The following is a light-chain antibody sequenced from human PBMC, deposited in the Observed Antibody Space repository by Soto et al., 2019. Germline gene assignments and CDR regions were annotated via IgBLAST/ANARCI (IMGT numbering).Light chain of an antibody. CDR1: QSVSSN. V-gene: IGKV3-15*01. CDR2: GAS. Sequence: EIVMTQSPATLSVSPWERATLSCRASQSVSSNLAWYQQKPGQAPRLLIYGASTRATGIPARFSGSGSGTEFTLTISSLQSEDFAVYYCQQRSNWPRTFGQGTRLEIK. CDR3: QQRSNWPRT. J-gene: IGKJ5*01.